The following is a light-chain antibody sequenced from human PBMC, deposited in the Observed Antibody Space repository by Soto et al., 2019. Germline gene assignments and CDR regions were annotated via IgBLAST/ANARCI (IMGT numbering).Light chain of an antibody. V-gene: IGKV1-39*01. Sequence: IHMTQSPSSLSASVGDRVTITCRASQRITTYLNWYQQKPGEAPKLLISTSGTLQRGVPSRFTGSGSGTDFTLTITGLQPADFATYFCQQTYNTPYTFGQGPSWRSN. CDR2: TSG. J-gene: IGKJ2*01. CDR1: QRITTY. CDR3: QQTYNTPYT.